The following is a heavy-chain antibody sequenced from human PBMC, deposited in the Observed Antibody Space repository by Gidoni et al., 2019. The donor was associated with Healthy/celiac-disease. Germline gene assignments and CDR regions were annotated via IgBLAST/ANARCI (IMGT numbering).Heavy chain of an antibody. D-gene: IGHD6-19*01. CDR2: IYYSGST. CDR1: GGSISSSSYY. V-gene: IGHV4-39*01. J-gene: IGHJ6*02. CDR3: ARQFGGSGWPYYYYGMDV. Sequence: QLQLQESGPGLVKPSATLSLTCTVSGGSISSSSYYWGWIRQPPGKGLEWIGSIYYSGSTYYNPSLKSRVTISVDTSKNQFSLKLSSVTAADTAVYYCARQFGGSGWPYYYYGMDVWGQGTTVTVSS.